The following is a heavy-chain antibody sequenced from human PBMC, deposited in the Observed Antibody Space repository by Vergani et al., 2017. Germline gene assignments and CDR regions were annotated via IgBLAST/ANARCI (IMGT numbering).Heavy chain of an antibody. CDR3: AKGLGFGYCSSTSCSPYYFDY. CDR1: GFTFSSYA. V-gene: IGHV3-23*03. Sequence: EVQLLESGGGLVQPGGSLRLSCAASGFTFSSYAMSWVRQAPGKGLEWVSVIYSGGSSTYYADSVKGRFTISRDNSKNTLYLQMNSLRAEDTAVYYCAKGLGFGYCSSTSCSPYYFDYWGQGTLVTVSS. CDR2: IYSGGSST. D-gene: IGHD2-2*01. J-gene: IGHJ4*02.